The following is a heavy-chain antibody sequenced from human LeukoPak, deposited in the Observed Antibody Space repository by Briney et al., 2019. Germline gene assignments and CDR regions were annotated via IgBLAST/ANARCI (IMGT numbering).Heavy chain of an antibody. J-gene: IGHJ4*02. CDR1: GFTFSSFS. V-gene: IGHV3-48*02. CDR2: IRSSGSPI. Sequence: GGPLRLSCAASGFTFSSFSMNWVRQAPGKGLEWVAYIRSSGSPIYYADSVKGRFTISRDNAKNSLYLQMNSLRDEDTAVYYCVRDPDALDFWGQGTPVTVSS. CDR3: VRDPDALDF.